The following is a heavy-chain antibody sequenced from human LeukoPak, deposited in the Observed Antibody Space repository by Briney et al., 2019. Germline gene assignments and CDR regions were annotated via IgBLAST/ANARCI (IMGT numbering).Heavy chain of an antibody. D-gene: IGHD5-18*01. Sequence: GGSLKLSCAASGFTFSGYWMHWVRQAPGKGLVWVSRINSDGSSTNYADSVKGRFTISRDNAKNTLYLQMNTLRAEDTAVYYCARGGTYSSGLPGSWGQGTLVTVSS. J-gene: IGHJ5*02. V-gene: IGHV3-74*01. CDR3: ARGGTYSSGLPGS. CDR1: GFTFSGYW. CDR2: INSDGSST.